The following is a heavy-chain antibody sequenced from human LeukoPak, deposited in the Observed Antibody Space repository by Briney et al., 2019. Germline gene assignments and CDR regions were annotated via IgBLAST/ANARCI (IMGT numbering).Heavy chain of an antibody. V-gene: IGHV4-4*07. CDR1: RGSISPHY. Sequence: PSETLSLTCTVSRGSISPHYWSWIRQPAGKGLDWIGRISPTGSTNYNPSLNSRVTMLVDSSKNQVSLTLNSVTAADTAVYYCAREVEMATQFDYWGQGTLVTVSS. CDR2: ISPTGST. D-gene: IGHD5-24*01. CDR3: AREVEMATQFDY. J-gene: IGHJ4*02.